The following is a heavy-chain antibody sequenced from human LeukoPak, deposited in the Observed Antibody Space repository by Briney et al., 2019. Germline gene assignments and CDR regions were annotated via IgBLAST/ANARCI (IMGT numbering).Heavy chain of an antibody. Sequence: SETLSLTCTVSGGSISSYYWSWIRQPPGKGLEWIGYIYYSGSTNYNPSLKSRVTISVDTSKNQFSLKLSSVTAADTAVYYCARDSPLYYYGSGSYRYYYYMDVWGKGTTVTASS. V-gene: IGHV4-59*12. J-gene: IGHJ6*03. D-gene: IGHD3-10*01. CDR1: GGSISSYY. CDR2: IYYSGST. CDR3: ARDSPLYYYGSGSYRYYYYMDV.